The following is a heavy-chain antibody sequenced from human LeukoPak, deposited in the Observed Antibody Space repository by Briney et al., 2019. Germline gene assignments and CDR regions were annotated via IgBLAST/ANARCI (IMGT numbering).Heavy chain of an antibody. CDR3: GRDLGGRWSY. Sequence: PGGSLRLSCAVSGFTFRTYWMHWVRQVPGEGLVWVSRTNEDGSITSYADSVTGRFTISRDNAQDTLYLQMNSLSAEDTAVYYCGRDLGGRWSYWGQGALVTVSS. V-gene: IGHV3-74*01. CDR1: GFTFRTYW. J-gene: IGHJ4*02. D-gene: IGHD3-16*01. CDR2: TNEDGSIT.